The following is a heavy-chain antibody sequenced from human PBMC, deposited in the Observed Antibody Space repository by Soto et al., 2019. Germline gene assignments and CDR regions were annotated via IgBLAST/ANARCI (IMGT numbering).Heavy chain of an antibody. D-gene: IGHD1-26*01. CDR1: GYTFTSYG. CDR3: ARDIVDNAYYYYGMDV. Sequence: QVQLVQSGAEVKKPGASVKVSCKASGYTFTSYGISWVRQAPGQGLEWMGWISAYNGNTNYAQKLQGRVTMTTDTSTSTACMELRSLRSDDTAVYYCARDIVDNAYYYYGMDVWCQGTTVTVSS. V-gene: IGHV1-18*01. J-gene: IGHJ6*02. CDR2: ISAYNGNT.